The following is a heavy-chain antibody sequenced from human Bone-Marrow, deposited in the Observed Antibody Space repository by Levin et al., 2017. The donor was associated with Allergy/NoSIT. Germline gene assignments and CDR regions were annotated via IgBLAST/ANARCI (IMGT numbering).Heavy chain of an antibody. CDR1: GFTFSNSA. Sequence: GGSLRLSCAASGFTFSNSAMNWVRQAPGKGLEWVSAISGSADSTYYADSVKGRFTISRDNSNNTLFLRMNSLRAEATAIYYCAKGYDSSGYYGYYYYAMDVWGQGTTVTVSS. CDR3: AKGYDSSGYYGYYYYAMDV. CDR2: ISGSADST. V-gene: IGHV3-23*01. J-gene: IGHJ6*02. D-gene: IGHD3-22*01.